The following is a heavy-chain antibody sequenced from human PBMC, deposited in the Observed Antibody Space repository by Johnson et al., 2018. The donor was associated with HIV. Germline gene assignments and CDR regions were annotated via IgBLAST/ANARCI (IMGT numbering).Heavy chain of an antibody. D-gene: IGHD1-26*01. CDR1: GFTFSSYA. CDR2: ISYDGSNK. Sequence: QVQLVESGGGVVQPGRSLRLSCAASGFTFSSYAMHWVRQAPGQGLEWVAVISYDGSNKYYADSVKGRFPVSRDNAKNSLYLQMNSLRAEDTALYYCQGDSGSYHGNDAFDIWGQGTMVTVSS. V-gene: IGHV3-30*04. J-gene: IGHJ3*02. CDR3: QGDSGSYHGNDAFDI.